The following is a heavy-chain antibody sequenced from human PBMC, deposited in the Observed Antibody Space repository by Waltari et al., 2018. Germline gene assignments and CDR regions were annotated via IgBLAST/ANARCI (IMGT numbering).Heavy chain of an antibody. J-gene: IGHJ6*03. V-gene: IGHV3-48*04. CDR1: GFTFSSYS. CDR3: ARDRIAAAGTIYYYMDV. D-gene: IGHD6-13*01. Sequence: EVQLVESGGGLVQPGGSLRLSCAASGFTFSSYSMNWVRQAPGKGLAWVSYISSSSSTIYYADSVKGRFTIARDNAKNSLYLQMNSLRAEDTAVYYCARDRIAAAGTIYYYMDVWGKGTTVTVSS. CDR2: ISSSSSTI.